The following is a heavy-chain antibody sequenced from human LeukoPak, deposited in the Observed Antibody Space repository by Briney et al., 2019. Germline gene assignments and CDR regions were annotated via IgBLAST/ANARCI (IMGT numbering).Heavy chain of an antibody. Sequence: PGGSLRLSCAASGFTFSDYYMNWIRQAPGKGLEGVSCISSSGSTISYADSVKGRFTVSRDNAKNSLYLQMNSLRAEDTAVYYCARSILPAANAIDYWGQGTLVTVSS. CDR3: ARSILPAANAIDY. J-gene: IGHJ4*02. D-gene: IGHD2-2*01. CDR1: GFTFSDYY. V-gene: IGHV3-11*04. CDR2: ISSSGSTI.